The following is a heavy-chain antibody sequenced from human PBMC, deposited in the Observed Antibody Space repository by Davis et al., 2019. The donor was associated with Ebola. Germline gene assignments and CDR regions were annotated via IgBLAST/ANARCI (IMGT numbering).Heavy chain of an antibody. V-gene: IGHV1-69*05. CDR3: ARATTVTTNYWYFDL. J-gene: IGHJ2*01. D-gene: IGHD4-17*01. CDR2: IIPIFGTA. Sequence: AASVKVSCKASGGTFSSYAISWVRQAPGQGLEWMGGIIPIFGTANYAQKFQGRVTMTTDTSTSTAYMELRSLRTDDTAVYFCARATTVTTNYWYFDLWGRGTRVTVSS. CDR1: GGTFSSYA.